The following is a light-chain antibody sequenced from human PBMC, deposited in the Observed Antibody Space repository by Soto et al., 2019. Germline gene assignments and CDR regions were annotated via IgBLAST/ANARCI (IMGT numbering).Light chain of an antibody. V-gene: IGKV3-15*01. J-gene: IGKJ1*01. CDR3: QQYNSYPWT. CDR1: QTVSTN. CDR2: GAS. Sequence: EVVLTKSPGTLSLSPGERVTLSCRASQTVSTNLAWYQQKRGQAPRLLIYGASTRATDFPARFSGSGSGTEFTLTISSLQPDDFATYYCQQYNSYPWTFGQGTKADI.